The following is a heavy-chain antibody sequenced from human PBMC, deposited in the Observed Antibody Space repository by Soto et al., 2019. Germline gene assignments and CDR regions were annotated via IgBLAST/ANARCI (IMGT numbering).Heavy chain of an antibody. Sequence: PGGSLRLSCAASGFTFSSYWMHWVRQAPGKGLVWVSRINSDGSSTSYADSVKGRFTISRDNAKNTLYLQMNSLRAEDTAVYYCARDPGIVVYAIESNWFDPWGQGTLVTVSS. J-gene: IGHJ5*02. CDR3: ARDPGIVVYAIESNWFDP. V-gene: IGHV3-74*01. D-gene: IGHD2-8*02. CDR2: INSDGSST. CDR1: GFTFSSYW.